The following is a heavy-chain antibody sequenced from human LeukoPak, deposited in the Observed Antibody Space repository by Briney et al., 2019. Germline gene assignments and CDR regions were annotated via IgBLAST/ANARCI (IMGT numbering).Heavy chain of an antibody. CDR1: GGSTSSYY. Sequence: PSETLSLTCTVSGGSTSSYYWSWIRQPPGKGLEWIGYIYYSGSTNYNPSLKSRVTISVDTSKSQFSLKLSSMTAADTAVYYCARRQGDYWGQGTLVTVSS. CDR3: ARRQGDY. CDR2: IYYSGST. V-gene: IGHV4-59*01. J-gene: IGHJ4*02.